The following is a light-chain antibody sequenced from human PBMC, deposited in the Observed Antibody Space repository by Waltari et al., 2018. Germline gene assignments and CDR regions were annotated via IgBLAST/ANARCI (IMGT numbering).Light chain of an antibody. CDR2: DVT. Sequence: QSALTQPASVSGSPGQSLTISCPGTSSDVGVYNYFSWFPQHPDNAPRLLIFDVTNRPSGVSNRFSGSKSGNTASLTISGLQAEDETDYYCSSYTSRATWVFGGGTRLAVL. CDR3: SSYTSRATWV. V-gene: IGLV2-14*03. J-gene: IGLJ3*02. CDR1: SSDVGVYNY.